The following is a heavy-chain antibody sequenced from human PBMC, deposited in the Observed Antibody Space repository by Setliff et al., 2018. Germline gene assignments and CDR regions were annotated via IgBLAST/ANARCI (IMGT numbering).Heavy chain of an antibody. D-gene: IGHD7-27*01. CDR3: ATLTGDRGVDY. CDR2: IYYRGST. Sequence: SETLSLTCAVSGYSISSGYNWGWIRQPPGKGLGWIASIYYRGSTSYSSSLKSRVSISVDTSKNQFSLNLNSVTAADTAVYYCATLTGDRGVDYWGQGRLVTVSS. CDR1: GYSISSGYN. J-gene: IGHJ4*02. V-gene: IGHV4-38-2*01.